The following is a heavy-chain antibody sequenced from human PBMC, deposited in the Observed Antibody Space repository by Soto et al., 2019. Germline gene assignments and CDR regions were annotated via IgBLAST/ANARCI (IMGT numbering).Heavy chain of an antibody. CDR1: GFTFRSYA. Sequence: QVQLMESGGGVVRPGGSLRLSCAASGFTFRSYAIHWVRQAPGKGLEWVAIISYDGSTKFYTDSVKGRFTISRDNSNNTLYLQMNRLRSEDTAIYYCARDGRTGTTLPHGGLDQWGQGTLVTVSS. CDR2: ISYDGSTK. CDR3: ARDGRTGTTLPHGGLDQ. J-gene: IGHJ4*02. D-gene: IGHD3-10*01. V-gene: IGHV3-30-3*01.